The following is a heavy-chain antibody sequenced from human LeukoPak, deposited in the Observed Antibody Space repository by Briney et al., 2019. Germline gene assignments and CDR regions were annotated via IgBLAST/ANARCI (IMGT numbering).Heavy chain of an antibody. CDR1: GGSISSGSYY. Sequence: SETLSLTCTVSGGSISSGSYYWSWIRQPAGKGLEWIGEIYHSGSTNYNPSLKSRVTISVDKSKNQFSLKLSSVTAADTAVYHCARGAVAGTSAFDIWGQGTMVTVSS. D-gene: IGHD6-19*01. CDR2: IYHSGST. V-gene: IGHV4-61*10. CDR3: ARGAVAGTSAFDI. J-gene: IGHJ3*02.